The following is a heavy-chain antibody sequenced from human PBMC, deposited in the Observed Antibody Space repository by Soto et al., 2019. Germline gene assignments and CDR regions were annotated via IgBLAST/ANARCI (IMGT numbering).Heavy chain of an antibody. D-gene: IGHD2-2*02. Sequence: PGESLKISCEGSGYSFTTYWIAWVRQMPGKGLEWMGIIYPDDSDSRYSPSFQGQVTISADKSISAAYLQWRSLKASDSAVYYCARQGFDYTSSPFYYGMDVWGQGTTVTVSS. CDR3: ARQGFDYTSSPFYYGMDV. CDR2: IYPDDSDS. CDR1: GYSFTTYW. V-gene: IGHV5-51*01. J-gene: IGHJ6*02.